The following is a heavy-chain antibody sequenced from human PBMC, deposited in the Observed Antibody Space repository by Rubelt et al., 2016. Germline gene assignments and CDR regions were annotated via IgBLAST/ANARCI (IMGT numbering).Heavy chain of an antibody. CDR3: VSRYYDFWSGKGNDAFDI. CDR2: ISYAGSNK. V-gene: IGHV3-30*04. Sequence: QVQLVESGGGVVQPGRSLRLSCAASGFTFSSYAMHWVRQAPGTGLEWVAAISYAGSNKYYADSVKGLFPISGANSKNTLYLQMNSLGAGDTAVYYCVSRYYDFWSGKGNDAFDIWGQGTMVTVSS. CDR1: GFTFSSYA. D-gene: IGHD3-3*01. J-gene: IGHJ3*02.